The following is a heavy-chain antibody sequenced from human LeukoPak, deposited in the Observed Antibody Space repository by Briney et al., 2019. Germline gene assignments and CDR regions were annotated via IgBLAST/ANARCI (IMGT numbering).Heavy chain of an antibody. CDR2: IIPRLGTT. CDR3: AADGTD. CDR1: RGTFNSYA. Sequence: GASVKVSCKPSRGTFNSYAINWVRQAPGQGLEWMGGIIPRLGTTKYIERFQGRITITTDESTTTAYMELTSLRSEDTAVYYCAADGTDWGQGTLVTVSS. J-gene: IGHJ4*02. V-gene: IGHV1-69*05.